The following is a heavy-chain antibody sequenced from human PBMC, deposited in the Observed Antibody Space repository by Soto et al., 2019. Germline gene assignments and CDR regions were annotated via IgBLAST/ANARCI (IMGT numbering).Heavy chain of an antibody. CDR3: ATMGTPATGLYYFDY. CDR2: ISHSGST. V-gene: IGHV4-30-4*01. J-gene: IGHJ4*02. CDR1: GGSISSGNYY. D-gene: IGHD1-7*01. Sequence: QVQLQESGPGLVKPSQTLSLTCTVSGGSISSGNYYWSWIRQPPGKGLEWIGFISHSGSTYYNASLKSRFTISVDTSKNQFSLNLSFVTAADTAVYYCATMGTPATGLYYFDYWGQGTLVTVSS.